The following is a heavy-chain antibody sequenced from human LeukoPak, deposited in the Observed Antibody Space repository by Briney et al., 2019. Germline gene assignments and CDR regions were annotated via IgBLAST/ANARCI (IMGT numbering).Heavy chain of an antibody. CDR1: GYTFTSYG. D-gene: IGHD4-17*01. J-gene: IGHJ5*02. CDR3: ARAVLPHGYGECEVNWFHP. V-gene: IGHV1-18*04. Sequence: ASVKVSCKASGYTFTSYGSSWVRQAPGQGLEWMGWISAYNGNTNYAQKLQGRVTMTTDTSTSTAYMELRSLRSDDTAVYYGARAVLPHGYGECEVNWFHPCGRGTLVTVSS. CDR2: ISAYNGNT.